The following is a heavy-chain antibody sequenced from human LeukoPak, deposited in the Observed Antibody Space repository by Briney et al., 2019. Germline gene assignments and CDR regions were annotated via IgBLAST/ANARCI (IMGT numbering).Heavy chain of an antibody. CDR3: ARGRNSDAFDF. J-gene: IGHJ3*01. Sequence: KPSETLSLTCTVSGASISSDYSSWIRQPPGKGLEWIGYLYYSGSTKYNPSLKSRVTISEDTSKSQFSLNLRSVTAADTAVYYCARGRNSDAFDFWGPGTMVTVSS. CDR1: GASISSDY. CDR2: LYYSGST. V-gene: IGHV4-59*01.